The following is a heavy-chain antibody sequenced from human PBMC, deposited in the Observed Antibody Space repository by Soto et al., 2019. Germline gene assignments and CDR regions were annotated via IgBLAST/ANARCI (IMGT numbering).Heavy chain of an antibody. CDR3: ARSPKQSYCTNGVCQYYYYYCMDV. CDR1: GFTFSSYS. V-gene: IGHV3-48*02. Sequence: PGGSLRLSCAASGFTFSSYSMNWVRQAPGKGLEWVSYISSSSSTIYYADSVKGRFTISRDNAKNSLYLQMNSLRDEDTAVYYCARSPKQSYCTNGVCQYYYYYCMDVWGQVTTVAVSS. D-gene: IGHD2-8*01. CDR2: ISSSSSTI. J-gene: IGHJ6*02.